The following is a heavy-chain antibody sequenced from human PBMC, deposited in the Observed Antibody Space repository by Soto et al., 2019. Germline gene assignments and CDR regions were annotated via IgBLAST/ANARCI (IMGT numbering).Heavy chain of an antibody. CDR1: GGSVSSGSYY. J-gene: IGHJ6*02. CDR3: ARDSVGKDYYYYYGMDV. Sequence: NPSETLSLTCTVSGGSVSSGSYYWSWIRQPPGKGLEWIGYIYYSGSTNYNPSLKSRVTISVDTSKNQFSLKLSSVTAADTAVYYCARDSVGKDYYYYYGMDVWGQGTTVTVSS. D-gene: IGHD7-27*01. V-gene: IGHV4-61*01. CDR2: IYYSGST.